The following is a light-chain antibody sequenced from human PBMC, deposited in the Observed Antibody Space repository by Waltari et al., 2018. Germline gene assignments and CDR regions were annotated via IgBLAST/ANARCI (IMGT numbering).Light chain of an antibody. V-gene: IGKV3-20*01. CDR3: QHYVRSPPAYS. CDR1: ESIGGNC. Sequence: EIVLTRSPGTLSLSPGERATLSCRASESIGGNCLAWYQQTAGQAPRLLLYGASTRATGTPDRFSGGGSGTDFTLTISRLETEDFAVYYCQHYVRSPPAYSFGQGTKLEIK. J-gene: IGKJ2*01. CDR2: GAS.